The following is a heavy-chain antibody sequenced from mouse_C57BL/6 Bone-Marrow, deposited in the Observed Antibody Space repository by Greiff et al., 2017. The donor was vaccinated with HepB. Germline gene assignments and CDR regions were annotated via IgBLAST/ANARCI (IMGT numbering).Heavy chain of an antibody. D-gene: IGHD2-5*01. CDR3: ASYSNYGYFDV. CDR2: INYDGSST. CDR1: GFTFSDYY. V-gene: IGHV5-16*01. J-gene: IGHJ1*03. Sequence: EVKLMESEGGLVQPGSSMKLSCTASGFTFSDYYMAWVRQVPEKGLEWVANINYDGSSTYYLDSLKSRFIISRDNAKNILYLQMSSLKSEDTATYYCASYSNYGYFDVGGTGTTVTVSS.